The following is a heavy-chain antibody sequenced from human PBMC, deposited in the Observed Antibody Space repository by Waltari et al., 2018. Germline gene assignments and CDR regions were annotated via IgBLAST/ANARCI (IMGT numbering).Heavy chain of an antibody. J-gene: IGHJ6*03. Sequence: EVQLVESGGDLVQPGGSLRLSCVVSGLNFNNYWSSWVRQAPGKGLEWVANIKEDGSETHYVDSVQGRFAISRDNAKNSLYLQMNGLRAEDTAVYFCARERRDILLVVATTPYYYYMDAWGKGTTVAVSS. CDR2: IKEDGSET. V-gene: IGHV3-7*01. CDR3: ARERRDILLVVATTPYYYYMDA. CDR1: GLNFNNYW. D-gene: IGHD2-15*01.